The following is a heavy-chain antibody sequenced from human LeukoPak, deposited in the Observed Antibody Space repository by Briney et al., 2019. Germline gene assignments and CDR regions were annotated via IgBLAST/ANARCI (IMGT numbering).Heavy chain of an antibody. Sequence: GGSLRLSCAASGFTFSSYWMSWVRQAPGKGLEWVANIKQDGSEKYYVDSVKGRFTISRDNAKNSLYLQMNSLRAEDTAVYYCASNPGGASFDYWGQGTLVTVSS. D-gene: IGHD3-16*01. CDR2: IKQDGSEK. V-gene: IGHV3-7*01. CDR3: ASNPGGASFDY. J-gene: IGHJ4*02. CDR1: GFTFSSYW.